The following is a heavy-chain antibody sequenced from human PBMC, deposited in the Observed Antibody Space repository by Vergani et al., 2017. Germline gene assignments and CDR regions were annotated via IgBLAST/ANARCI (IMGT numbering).Heavy chain of an antibody. Sequence: EVQLLESGGGLAQPGGSLRLSCAASSFSVSSHYMTWVRQAPGKGLEWVSTINIGGRTSYADSVKGRLTLTRDDSKNTLHLQMNSLRPEDTAVYYCARGMTTETTDLDGFDIWGQGKMVSVSS. D-gene: IGHD4-17*01. J-gene: IGHJ3*02. CDR3: ARGMTTETTDLDGFDI. CDR1: SFSVSSHY. V-gene: IGHV3-66*02. CDR2: INIGGRT.